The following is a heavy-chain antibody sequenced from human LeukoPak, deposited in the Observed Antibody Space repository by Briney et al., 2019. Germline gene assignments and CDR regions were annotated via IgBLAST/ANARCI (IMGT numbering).Heavy chain of an antibody. CDR2: INPNSGGT. D-gene: IGHD7-27*01. Sequence: ASVTVSSTASGYTFTFYYMHWVRLAPGQGQEGMGWINPNSGGTNYAQKCQGRVTMTRDTSISTAYMELSRLRSDDTAVYYCARDGDAGAFDIWGEGTMVTVSS. CDR3: ARDGDAGAFDI. CDR1: GYTFTFYY. V-gene: IGHV1-2*02. J-gene: IGHJ3*02.